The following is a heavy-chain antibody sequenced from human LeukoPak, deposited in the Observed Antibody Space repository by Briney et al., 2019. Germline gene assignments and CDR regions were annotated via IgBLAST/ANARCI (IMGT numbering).Heavy chain of an antibody. CDR3: ARATVADYYFDY. J-gene: IGHJ4*02. CDR1: GGSISSYY. D-gene: IGHD2-15*01. Sequence: SETLSLTCTVSGGSISSYYWSWIRQPPGKGLEWIGYIYYSGSTNYNPSLKSRVTTSVDTSKNQFSLKLSSVTAADTAVYYCARATVADYYFDYWGQGTLVTVSS. CDR2: IYYSGST. V-gene: IGHV4-59*01.